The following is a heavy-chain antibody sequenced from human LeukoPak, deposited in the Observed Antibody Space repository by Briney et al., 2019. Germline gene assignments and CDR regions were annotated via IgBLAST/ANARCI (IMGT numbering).Heavy chain of an antibody. CDR2: INSDGSST. D-gene: IGHD2-2*01. V-gene: IGHV3-74*01. J-gene: IGHJ6*02. Sequence: GGSLRLSCAASGFSFSSYWMHWVRQAPGKGLEWVSRINSDGSSTTYADSVKGRFTISRDNAKNSLYLQMNSLRAEDTAVYYCARDLSYCTITSCSYYYYGMDVWGRGTTVTVSS. CDR1: GFSFSSYW. CDR3: ARDLSYCTITSCSYYYYGMDV.